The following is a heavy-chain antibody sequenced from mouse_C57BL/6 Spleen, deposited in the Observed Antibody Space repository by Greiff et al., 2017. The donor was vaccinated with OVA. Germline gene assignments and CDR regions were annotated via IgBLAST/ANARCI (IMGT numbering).Heavy chain of an antibody. CDR2: IYWDDDK. CDR3: ARRLGRRYFDV. Sequence: QVTLKESGPGILQSSQTLSLTCSFSGFSLSTSGMGVSWLRQPSGKCLEWLAHIYWDDDKRYNPSLKSRLTISQDTSRNQVFLKITSVDTADTATYYCARRLGRRYFDVWGTGTTVTVSS. D-gene: IGHD4-1*01. CDR1: GFSLSTSGMG. J-gene: IGHJ1*03. V-gene: IGHV8-12*01.